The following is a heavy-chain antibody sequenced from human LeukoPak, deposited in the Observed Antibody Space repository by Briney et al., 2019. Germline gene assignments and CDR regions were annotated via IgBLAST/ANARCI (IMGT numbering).Heavy chain of an antibody. J-gene: IGHJ3*01. D-gene: IGHD3-3*01. CDR2: VSHDDINE. CDR1: GFTFSSFA. V-gene: IGHV3-30*03. CDR3: ARERFLRV. Sequence: GGSLRLSCAASGFTFSSFAMHWVRQAPGKGLEWLAVVSHDDINEFYADSVKGRFTISRDNSKNTLYLQMNSLRAEDTAVYYCARERFLRVWGQGTMVTVSS.